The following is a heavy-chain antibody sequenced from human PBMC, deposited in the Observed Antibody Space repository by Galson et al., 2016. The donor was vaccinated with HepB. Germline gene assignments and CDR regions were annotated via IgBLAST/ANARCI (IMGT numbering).Heavy chain of an antibody. D-gene: IGHD1-14*01. V-gene: IGHV4-30-4*01. Sequence: TLSLTCTVSGGSISSGDYYWNWIRQPPGKGLEWIGYIYHTGSTYYNPSLKSRLTISVDTSKNQFSLILSSVTAADTAVYYCAREDQQVVLTRGTGAFDIWGPGTMVTVSS. CDR1: GGSISSGDYY. J-gene: IGHJ3*02. CDR3: AREDQQVVLTRGTGAFDI. CDR2: IYHTGST.